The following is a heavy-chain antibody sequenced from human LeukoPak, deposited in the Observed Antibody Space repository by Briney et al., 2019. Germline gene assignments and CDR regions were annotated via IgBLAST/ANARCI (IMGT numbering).Heavy chain of an antibody. D-gene: IGHD2-2*01. CDR1: GFSISNYW. CDR3: ARFGDSSTRCYRYFDL. J-gene: IGHJ2*01. V-gene: IGHV3-7*01. Sequence: GGSLRLSCAASGFSISNYWMSWVRQAPGKGLEWVANIKQDGSEKYYVDSVKGRFTISRDNAKNSLYLQMNNLRAEDTAVFYCARFGDSSTRCYRYFDLWGRGTLVTVSS. CDR2: IKQDGSEK.